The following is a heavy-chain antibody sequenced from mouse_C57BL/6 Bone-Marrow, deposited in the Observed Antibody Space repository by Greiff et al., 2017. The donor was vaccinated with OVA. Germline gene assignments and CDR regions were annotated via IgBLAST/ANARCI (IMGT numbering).Heavy chain of an antibody. J-gene: IGHJ1*03. CDR1: GYTFTSYG. V-gene: IGHV1-81*01. D-gene: IGHD2-4*01. CDR3: ASGGYDYFSYWYFDV. CDR2: IYPRSGNT. Sequence: QVQLQQSGAELARPGASVKLSCKASGYTFTSYGISWVKQRTGQGLEWIGEIYPRSGNTYYNEKFKGKATLTADKSSSTAYMELRSLTSEDSAVYFCASGGYDYFSYWYFDVWGTGTTVTVSS.